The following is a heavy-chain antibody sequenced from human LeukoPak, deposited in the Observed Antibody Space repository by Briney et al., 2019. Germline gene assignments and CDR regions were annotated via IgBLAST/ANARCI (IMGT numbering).Heavy chain of an antibody. CDR2: ISHDGTVT. Sequence: PGGSLRLSCAASGFTFSTYVMHWVRQAPGKGLMWVSRISHDGTVTSYGDSVRGRFTVSRDNAKNTLYLQMNSLRDEDTAVYYCAKGQNYYDGSGYYSTDYWGQGTPVTVSS. CDR1: GFTFSTYV. CDR3: AKGQNYYDGSGYYSTDY. D-gene: IGHD3-22*01. V-gene: IGHV3-74*03. J-gene: IGHJ4*02.